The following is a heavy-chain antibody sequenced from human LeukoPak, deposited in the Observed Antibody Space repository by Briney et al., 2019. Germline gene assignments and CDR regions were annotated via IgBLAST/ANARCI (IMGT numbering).Heavy chain of an antibody. CDR2: INPSGGST. V-gene: IGHV1-46*01. CDR3: ARDWLSGSPIPTNWFDP. D-gene: IGHD1-26*01. Sequence: ASVKVSCKASGYTFTGYYMHWVRQAPGQGLEWMGIINPSGGSTSYAQKFQGRVTMTRDTSTSTVYMELSSLRSEDTAVYYCARDWLSGSPIPTNWFDPWGQGTLVAVSS. J-gene: IGHJ5*02. CDR1: GYTFTGYY.